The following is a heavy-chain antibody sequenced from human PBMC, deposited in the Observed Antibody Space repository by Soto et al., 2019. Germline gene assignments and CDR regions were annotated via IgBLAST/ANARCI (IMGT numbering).Heavy chain of an antibody. CDR3: ARLTYDYSWGSYRRTWFDP. Sequence: PSETLSLTCTVSGGSISSYYWSWIRQPPGKGLEWIGYIYYSGSTNYNPSLKSRVTISVDTSKNQFSLKLSSVTAADTAVYYCARLTYDYSWGSYRRTWFDPWGQGTLVTVSS. CDR1: GGSISSYY. J-gene: IGHJ5*02. CDR2: IYYSGST. D-gene: IGHD3-16*02. V-gene: IGHV4-59*08.